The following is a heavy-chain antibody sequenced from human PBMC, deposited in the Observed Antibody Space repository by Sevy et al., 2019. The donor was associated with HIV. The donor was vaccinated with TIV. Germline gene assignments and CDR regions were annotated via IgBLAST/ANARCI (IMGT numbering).Heavy chain of an antibody. V-gene: IGHV3-30*09. CDR1: GFTFSSYA. J-gene: IGHJ4*02. CDR2: ISYDGGKK. D-gene: IGHD2-21*02. CDR3: ARVGVSYCTDDCYHRFDY. Sequence: GGSLRLSCAASGFTFSSYALLWVRQAPGKGLEWVSLISYDGGKKYYSDSVKGRFAISRDESKTTQFLQMNSLRSEDTAIYYCARVGVSYCTDDCYHRFDYWGRGTLVTVSS.